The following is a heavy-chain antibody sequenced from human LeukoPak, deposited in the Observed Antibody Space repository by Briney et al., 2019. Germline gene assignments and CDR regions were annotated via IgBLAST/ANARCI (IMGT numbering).Heavy chain of an antibody. V-gene: IGHV4-34*01. CDR3: ARLPAYYYYDSSGYYPPHYFYGMDV. D-gene: IGHD3-22*01. J-gene: IGHJ6*02. CDR2: INHSGST. Sequence: PSETLSLTCAVYGGSFSGYYWSWIRQPPGKGLEWIGEINHSGSTNYNPSLKSRVTISVDTSKNQFSLKLSSVTAADTAVYYCARLPAYYYYDSSGYYPPHYFYGMDVWGQGTTVTVSS. CDR1: GGSFSGYY.